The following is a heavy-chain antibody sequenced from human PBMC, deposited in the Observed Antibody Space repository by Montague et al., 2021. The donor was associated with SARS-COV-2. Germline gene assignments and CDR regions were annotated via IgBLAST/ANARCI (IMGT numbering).Heavy chain of an antibody. CDR3: ARSLFYGSGGYFDF. J-gene: IGHJ4*02. CDR1: GFTFSDFY. D-gene: IGHD3-10*01. CDR2: ITGTNNGI. Sequence: SLRLSCAGSGFTFSDFYINWFRQAPGKGLEWLSFITGTNNGIRYSDSVKVRFTVSRDNAHSSVYLHLDSLTAEDTAVYYCARSLFYGSGGYFDFWGQGTLVAVSS. V-gene: IGHV3-11*03.